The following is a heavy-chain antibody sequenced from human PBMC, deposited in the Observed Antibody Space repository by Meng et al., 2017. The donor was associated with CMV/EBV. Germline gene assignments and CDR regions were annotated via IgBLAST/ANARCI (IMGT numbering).Heavy chain of an antibody. J-gene: IGHJ5*02. CDR1: GGTFSSYA. CDR2: IIPIFGTA. V-gene: IGHV1-69*05. Sequence: SVKVSCKASGGTFSSYAISWVRQAPGQGLEWMGGIIPIFGTANYAQKFQGRVTITTDESTSTAYMELSSLRSEDTAVYYCASGPAGTEGWFDPWGQGTLVTDSS. D-gene: IGHD6-13*01. CDR3: ASGPAGTEGWFDP.